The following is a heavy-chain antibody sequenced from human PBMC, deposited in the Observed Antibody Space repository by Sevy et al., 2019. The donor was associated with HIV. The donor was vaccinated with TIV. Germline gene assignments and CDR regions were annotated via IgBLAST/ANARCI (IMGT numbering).Heavy chain of an antibody. V-gene: IGHV3-74*01. CDR1: GYTFSNYW. CDR3: VAANSWEDY. J-gene: IGHJ4*02. Sequence: GGSLRLSCEGPGYTFSNYWMHWVRQAPGKGLEWVSRVNSDGGDTAYADSVKGRFTISRDNVENTMSLQMNSLRAEDTGLYYCVAANSWEDYWGQGTQVTVSS. CDR2: VNSDGGDT. D-gene: IGHD6-13*01.